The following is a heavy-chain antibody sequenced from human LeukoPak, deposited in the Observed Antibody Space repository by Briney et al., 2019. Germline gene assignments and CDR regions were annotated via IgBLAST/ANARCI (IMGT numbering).Heavy chain of an antibody. Sequence: ASVNVSCKASGYTFTSYGIGWVRQAPGQGLEWMGWISAYNGNTNYAQKLQGRVTMTTDTSTSTAYMELRSLRSDDTAVYYCARNPNMIAVAGTIYYYYYYGMDVWGQGTTVTVSS. CDR3: ARNPNMIAVAGTIYYYYYYGMDV. CDR1: GYTFTSYG. V-gene: IGHV1-18*01. CDR2: ISAYNGNT. J-gene: IGHJ6*02. D-gene: IGHD6-19*01.